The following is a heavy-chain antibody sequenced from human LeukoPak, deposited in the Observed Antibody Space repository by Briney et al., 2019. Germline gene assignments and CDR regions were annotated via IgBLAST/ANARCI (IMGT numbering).Heavy chain of an antibody. Sequence: PGGSLRLSCAASGFSFSSHWMHWVRQVPGKGLVWVSRISTDGSSTSYADSVKGRFTISRDNGKNTLYLQMNSLRAEDTAVYYCASYLTSIPSGMDVWGQGTTVTVSS. D-gene: IGHD2/OR15-2a*01. CDR3: ASYLTSIPSGMDV. CDR2: ISTDGSST. V-gene: IGHV3-74*01. CDR1: GFSFSSHW. J-gene: IGHJ6*02.